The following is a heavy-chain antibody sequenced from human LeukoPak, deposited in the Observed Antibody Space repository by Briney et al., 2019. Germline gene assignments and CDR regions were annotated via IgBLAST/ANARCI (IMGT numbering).Heavy chain of an antibody. D-gene: IGHD3-10*02. Sequence: RAGGSLRLSCAASGFTFDDYGMNWVRQAPGKGLEWVSGINWNGGSTGYADSVKGRFTISRDNAKNSLYLQMNSLRAEDTAVYYCAELGITMIGGVWGKGTTVTISS. J-gene: IGHJ6*04. V-gene: IGHV3-20*04. CDR1: GFTFDDYG. CDR3: AELGITMIGGV. CDR2: INWNGGST.